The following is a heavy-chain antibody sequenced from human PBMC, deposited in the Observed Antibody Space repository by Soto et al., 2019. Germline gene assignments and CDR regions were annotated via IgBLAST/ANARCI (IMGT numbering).Heavy chain of an antibody. CDR3: ARVGGSSVLAPLINY. Sequence: QVQLVESGGGVVQPGRSLRLSCAASGFTFSSYAMHWVRQAPGKGLEWVAVISYDGSNKYYADSVKGRFTISRDNSKNTLYLQMTSLRAEDTAVYYCARVGGSSVLAPLINYWGQGTLVTVSS. D-gene: IGHD6-19*01. J-gene: IGHJ4*02. CDR2: ISYDGSNK. V-gene: IGHV3-30-3*01. CDR1: GFTFSSYA.